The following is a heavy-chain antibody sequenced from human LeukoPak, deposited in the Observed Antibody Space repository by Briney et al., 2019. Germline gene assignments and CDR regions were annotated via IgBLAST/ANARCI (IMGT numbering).Heavy chain of an antibody. V-gene: IGHV3-48*03. Sequence: GGSLRLSCAASGFTFSSYETNWVRQAPGKGLEWVSYISSSGSTIYYADSVKGRFTISRDNAKNSLYLQMNSLRAEDTAVYYCAITPVVPDIGGWGQGTLVTVSS. J-gene: IGHJ4*02. D-gene: IGHD2-15*01. CDR2: ISSSGSTI. CDR3: AITPVVPDIGG. CDR1: GFTFSSYE.